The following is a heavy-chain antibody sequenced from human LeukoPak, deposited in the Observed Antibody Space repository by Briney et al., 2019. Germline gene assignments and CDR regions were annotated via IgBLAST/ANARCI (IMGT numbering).Heavy chain of an antibody. Sequence: GGSLRLSCAASGFTVSSNYMSWVRQAPGKGLEWVSIIYSGGSTFYADSVKGRFTISRDNSKNTLYLQMNSLRAEDTAVYYCATLGTYYYDSKHGGDAFDIWGQGTMVTVSS. CDR3: ATLGTYYYDSKHGGDAFDI. CDR2: IYSGGST. D-gene: IGHD3-22*01. J-gene: IGHJ3*02. CDR1: GFTVSSNY. V-gene: IGHV3-53*05.